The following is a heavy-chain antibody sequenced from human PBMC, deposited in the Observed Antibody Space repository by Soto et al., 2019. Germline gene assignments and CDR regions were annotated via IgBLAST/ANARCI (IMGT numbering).Heavy chain of an antibody. D-gene: IGHD3-3*01. CDR2: ISYEGSNK. CDR1: GFTFSNFA. V-gene: IGHV3-30-3*01. CDR3: GRVRGAADFRFLESPRDLDS. Sequence: QVQLVESGGGVVQPGRSLRLSCAASGFTFSNFAMHWVRQAPGKGLEWVALISYEGSNKYYADSVKGRFTISRDNSKNTPYLQANSLRSDDTDVYYCGRVRGAADFRFLESPRDLDSWGQGTLVTVSS. J-gene: IGHJ4*02.